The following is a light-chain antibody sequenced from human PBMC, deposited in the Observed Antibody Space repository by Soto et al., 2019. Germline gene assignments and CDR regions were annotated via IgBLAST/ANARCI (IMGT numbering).Light chain of an antibody. CDR2: AAS. V-gene: IGKV1-27*01. J-gene: IGKJ3*01. Sequence: IQVTHSPSSLPSAXXITXXITXXASQGIYIYLAWYQQKPGKIPKVLIYAASTLQSGVPSRFSGSGSGTDFTLTISSLQPEDFATYYCQQSYSTPLAFGPGTKVDIK. CDR3: QQSYSTPLA. CDR1: QGIYIY.